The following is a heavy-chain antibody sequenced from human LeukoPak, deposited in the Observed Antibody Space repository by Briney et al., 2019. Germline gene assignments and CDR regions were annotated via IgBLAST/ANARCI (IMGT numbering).Heavy chain of an antibody. D-gene: IGHD3-10*02. CDR1: GGPISSYY. CDR2: IYYSGST. Sequence: PSETLSLTCTVSGGPISSYYWSWIRQPPGKGLEWIGYIYYSGSTNYNPSLKSRVTISVDTSKNQFSLKLSSVTAAGTAVYYCASHSSYVSPFRSWGRGPLVTVSP. V-gene: IGHV4-59*08. CDR3: ASHSSYVSPFRS. J-gene: IGHJ5*02.